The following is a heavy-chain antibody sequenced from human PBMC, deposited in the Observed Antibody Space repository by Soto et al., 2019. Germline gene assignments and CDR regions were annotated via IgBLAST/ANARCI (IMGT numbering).Heavy chain of an antibody. D-gene: IGHD2-21*02. CDR3: VHSRCGGDCLQSYSSHYYYGMDI. J-gene: IGHJ6*02. CDR2: IYWDGDR. CDR1: GFSLSTGGMG. V-gene: IGHV2-5*02. Sequence: QITLKESGPTLVKPTQTLTLTCTFSGFSLSTGGMGVGWIRQPPGKALEWLALIYWDGDRRYRPSLMSRLTNATDTTKTHVVLTMTNMDPVDTATYYCVHSRCGGDCLQSYSSHYYYGMDIWGQGTTVTVSS.